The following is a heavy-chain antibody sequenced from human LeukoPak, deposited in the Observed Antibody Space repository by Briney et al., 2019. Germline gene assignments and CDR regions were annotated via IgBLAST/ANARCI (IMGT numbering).Heavy chain of an antibody. CDR1: GFTFSSYE. D-gene: IGHD6-13*01. CDR3: ARDGSIAAAGGAFDY. J-gene: IGHJ4*02. CDR2: ISSSGSTI. Sequence: GGSLRLSCAASGFTFSSYEMNWVRQAPGKGLEWVSYISSSGSTIYYADSVKGRFTISRDNAKNSLYLQMNSLRAEDTAVYYCARDGSIAAAGGAFDYWGRGTLVTVSS. V-gene: IGHV3-48*03.